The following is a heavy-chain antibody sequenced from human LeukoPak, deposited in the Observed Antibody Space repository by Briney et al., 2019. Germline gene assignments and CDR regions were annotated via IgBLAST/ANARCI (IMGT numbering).Heavy chain of an antibody. CDR2: IIPILGIA. CDR1: GGTFSSYA. V-gene: IGHV1-69*04. D-gene: IGHD2-15*01. Sequence: SVTVSFKASGGTFSSYAISWVRQAPGQGLEWMGRIIPILGIANYAQKFQGRVTITADKSTSTAYMELSSLRSEDTAVYYCAREPCSGGSCYPIDYWGQGTLVTVSS. CDR3: AREPCSGGSCYPIDY. J-gene: IGHJ4*02.